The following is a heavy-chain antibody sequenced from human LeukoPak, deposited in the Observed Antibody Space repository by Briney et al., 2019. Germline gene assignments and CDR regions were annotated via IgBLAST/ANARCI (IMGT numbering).Heavy chain of an antibody. CDR1: GYTFTGYY. Sequence: ASVKVSCKASGYTFTGYYMHWVRQAPGQGLEWMGWINPNSGGTNYAQKFQGRATMTRDTSISTAYMELSRLRSDDTAVYYCVRDIGYVNAFDIWGQGTMVTVSS. CDR3: VRDIGYVNAFDI. J-gene: IGHJ3*02. V-gene: IGHV1-2*02. CDR2: INPNSGGT. D-gene: IGHD5-12*01.